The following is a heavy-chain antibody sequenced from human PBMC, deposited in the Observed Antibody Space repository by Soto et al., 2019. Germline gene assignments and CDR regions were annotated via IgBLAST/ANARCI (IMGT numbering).Heavy chain of an antibody. Sequence: SVKVSCKASGGTFSSYAISWVRQAPGQGLEWMGGIIPIFGTANYAQKFQGRVTITADESTSTAYMELSSLRSEDTAVYYCAAGGYSSGWMDPNYYYGMDVWGQGTTVTVSS. CDR3: AAGGYSSGWMDPNYYYGMDV. V-gene: IGHV1-69*13. CDR1: GGTFSSYA. J-gene: IGHJ6*02. CDR2: IIPIFGTA. D-gene: IGHD6-19*01.